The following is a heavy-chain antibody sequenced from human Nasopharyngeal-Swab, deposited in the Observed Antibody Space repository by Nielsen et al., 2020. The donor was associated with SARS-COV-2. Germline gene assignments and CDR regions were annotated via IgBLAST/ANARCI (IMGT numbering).Heavy chain of an antibody. Sequence: RQAPGKGLEWIGYIYYSGSTYYNPSLKSRVTISVDTSKNQSSLKLSSVTAADTAVYYCARAVVWVGAAPSAVWGYFDYWGQGTLVTVSS. CDR3: ARAVVWVGAAPSAVWGYFDY. J-gene: IGHJ4*02. D-gene: IGHD2-15*01. V-gene: IGHV4-30-4*01. CDR2: IYYSGST.